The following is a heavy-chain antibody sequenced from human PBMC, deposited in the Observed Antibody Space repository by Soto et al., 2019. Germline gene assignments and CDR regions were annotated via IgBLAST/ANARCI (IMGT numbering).Heavy chain of an antibody. CDR2: ISTDGSFT. CDR1: GFVFSSHW. Sequence: EVQLVESGGGSVQPGGSLRLSCAASGFVFSSHWIHWVRQAPGQGPVGVSRISTDGSFTSYADFVKGRFTISRDNAKNTLYLQMNSLRAEDTAVYYCARPRSMSSSGFDIWGQGTMVTVSS. D-gene: IGHD6-6*01. CDR3: ARPRSMSSSGFDI. V-gene: IGHV3-74*01. J-gene: IGHJ3*02.